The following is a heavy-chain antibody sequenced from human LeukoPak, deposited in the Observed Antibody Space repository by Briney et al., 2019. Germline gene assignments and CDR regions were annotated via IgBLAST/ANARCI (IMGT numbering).Heavy chain of an antibody. CDR1: GYTFTSYG. CDR2: ISAYNGNT. V-gene: IGHV1-18*01. D-gene: IGHD1-26*01. Sequence: SXXVSCKATGYTFTSYGISWVRQAPGQGLEWMGWISAYNGNTNYAQKLQGRVTMTTDTSTSTAYMELRSLRSDDTAVYYCARDIVGATSQFDYWGQGTLVTVSS. CDR3: ARDIVGATSQFDY. J-gene: IGHJ4*02.